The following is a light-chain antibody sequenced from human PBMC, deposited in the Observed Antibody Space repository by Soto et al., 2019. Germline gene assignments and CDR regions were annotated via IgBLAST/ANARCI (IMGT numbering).Light chain of an antibody. CDR1: SWHSTYA. Sequence: QLVLTQSPSASASLGASVKLTCTLTSWHSTYAIAWHQQQPEKGPRYLMKLNSDGSHSKGDGIPDRFSGSSSGAERHLIISSLQSEDEADYYCQTWGTAIHDVIFGGGTKLTVL. CDR3: QTWGTAIHDVI. CDR2: LNSDGSH. V-gene: IGLV4-69*01. J-gene: IGLJ2*01.